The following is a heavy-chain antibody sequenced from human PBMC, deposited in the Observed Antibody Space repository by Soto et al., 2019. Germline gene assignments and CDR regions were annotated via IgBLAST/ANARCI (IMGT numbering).Heavy chain of an antibody. D-gene: IGHD1-26*01. CDR1: GGTFKKFA. V-gene: IGHV1-69*01. CDR3: ARGGKFHSEDLWEGSSSHGLDV. J-gene: IGHJ6*02. CDR2: TLPFLGSS. Sequence: QVQLVQSGPEVKKPGSSVKVSCEASGGTFKKFAISWVRQAPGQGLEWMGGTLPFLGSSKYPQKFQGRVTIAADESATTTYMELTGLTSEDTAVYYCARGGKFHSEDLWEGSSSHGLDVWGQGTTVTVSS.